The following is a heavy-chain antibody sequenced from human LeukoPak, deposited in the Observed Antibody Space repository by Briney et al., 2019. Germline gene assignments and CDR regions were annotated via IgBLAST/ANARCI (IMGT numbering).Heavy chain of an antibody. V-gene: IGHV3-48*01. J-gene: IGHJ6*03. Sequence: GGSLRLSCAASGFIFSSYGMYWVRQAPGKGLEWVSYISTSSSSIYYADSVKGRFTISRDNAKNSLYLQMNSLRAEDTAVYYCARGRTYYYMDVWGKGSTVTVSS. CDR3: ARGRTYYYMDV. CDR2: ISTSSSSI. CDR1: GFIFSSYG.